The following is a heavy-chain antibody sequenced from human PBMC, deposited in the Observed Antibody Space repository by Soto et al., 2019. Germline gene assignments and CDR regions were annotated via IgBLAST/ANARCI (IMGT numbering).Heavy chain of an antibody. CDR1: GGSVSSGSYS. Sequence: NPSETLSLTCTVSGGSVSSGSYSYSWIRQPPGKGLEWIGYIYYSGSIKYNPSLKSRVTISLDTSKNQFSLKLRSVTAADTAIYYCARGGYDILTGSHSDYWGQGTLVTVSS. D-gene: IGHD3-9*01. CDR3: ARGGYDILTGSHSDY. V-gene: IGHV4-61*01. CDR2: IYYSGSI. J-gene: IGHJ4*02.